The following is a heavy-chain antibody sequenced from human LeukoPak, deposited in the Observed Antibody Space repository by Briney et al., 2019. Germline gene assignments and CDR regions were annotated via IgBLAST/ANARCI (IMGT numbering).Heavy chain of an antibody. V-gene: IGHV4-4*07. CDR2: IYTSGST. Sequence: SETLSLTCTVSGGSISSYYWSWIRQPAGKGLEWIGRIYTSGSTNYNPSLKSRVTMSVNTSKNQFSLKLSSVTAADTAVYYCARGPEVPAASYHYYYYMDVWGKGTTVTISS. D-gene: IGHD2-2*01. J-gene: IGHJ6*03. CDR1: GGSISSYY. CDR3: ARGPEVPAASYHYYYYMDV.